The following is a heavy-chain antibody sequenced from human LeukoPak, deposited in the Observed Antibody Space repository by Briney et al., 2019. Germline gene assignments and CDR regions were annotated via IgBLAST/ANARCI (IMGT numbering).Heavy chain of an antibody. D-gene: IGHD2-8*01. CDR2: IYHSGST. J-gene: IGHJ5*02. CDR3: ARGEDIVRKNWFDP. V-gene: IGHV4-30-2*01. Sequence: KPSQTLSLTCTVSGGSISSGGYYWSWIRQPPGKGLEWIGYIYHSGSTYYNPSLKSRVTISVDRSKNQFSLKLSSVTAADTAVYYCARGEDIVRKNWFDPWGQGTLVTVSS. CDR1: GGSISSGGYY.